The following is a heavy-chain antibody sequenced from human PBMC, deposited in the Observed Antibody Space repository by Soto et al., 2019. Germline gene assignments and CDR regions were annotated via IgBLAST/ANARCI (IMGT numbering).Heavy chain of an antibody. J-gene: IGHJ6*02. Sequence: GGSLRLSCAASGFTFSSYAMSWVRQAPGKGLEWVSAISGSGGSTYYADSVKGRFTISRDNSKNTLYLQMNSLRAEDTAVYYCAKDLVSHYHYYGMDVWGQGTTVTVSS. V-gene: IGHV3-23*01. D-gene: IGHD2-2*01. CDR3: AKDLVSHYHYYGMDV. CDR1: GFTFSSYA. CDR2: ISGSGGST.